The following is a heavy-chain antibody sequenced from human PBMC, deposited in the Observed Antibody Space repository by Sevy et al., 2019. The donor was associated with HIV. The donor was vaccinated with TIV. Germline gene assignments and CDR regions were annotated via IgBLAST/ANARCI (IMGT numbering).Heavy chain of an antibody. Sequence: GGSLRLSCAASGFTFSSYGMHWVRQAPGKGLEWVALIWYDGNNKYYADSVKGRFTISRDNSKNTLYLQMNSLRAEDTAVYYCGGGAYYYASRSQNFDYWGPGTLVTVSS. J-gene: IGHJ4*02. D-gene: IGHD3-10*01. V-gene: IGHV3-33*01. CDR1: GFTFSSYG. CDR2: IWYDGNNK. CDR3: GGGAYYYASRSQNFDY.